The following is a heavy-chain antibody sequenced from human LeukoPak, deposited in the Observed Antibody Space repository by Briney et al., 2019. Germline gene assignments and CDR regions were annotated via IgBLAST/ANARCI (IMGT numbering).Heavy chain of an antibody. V-gene: IGHV4-59*01. CDR3: AGTKGIAVADTCVFDD. J-gene: IGHJ4*02. Sequence: SETLSLTCTVSGGSISSYYWSWIRQPPGKGLEWIGYIYYSGSTNYNPSLKSRVTISVDTSKNQFSLKLSSVTAADTAVYYCAGTKGIAVADTCVFDDWGQGTLVTVSS. CDR2: IYYSGST. D-gene: IGHD6-19*01. CDR1: GGSISSYY.